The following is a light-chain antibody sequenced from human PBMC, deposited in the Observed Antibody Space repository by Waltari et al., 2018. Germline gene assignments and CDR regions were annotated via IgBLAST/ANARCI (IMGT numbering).Light chain of an antibody. CDR1: SSDVGTYNY. V-gene: IGLV2-14*01. Sequence: QSALTQPASVSGSPGQSITISCTGTSSDVGTYNYVSWYQHHPGKAPKLMIYEVSNRPSGVSNRFSGSKSGNTASLTISGLQAEDEAAYYCNSYTSRSNLGYVVFGGGTKLTVL. J-gene: IGLJ2*01. CDR3: NSYTSRSNLGYVV. CDR2: EVS.